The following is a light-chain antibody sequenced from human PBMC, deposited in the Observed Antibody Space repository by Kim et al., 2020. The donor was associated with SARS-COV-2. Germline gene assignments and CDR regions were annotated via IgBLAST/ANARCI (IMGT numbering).Light chain of an antibody. CDR1: SSDVGGYNY. CDR3: SSYTSSSTYV. CDR2: DVS. J-gene: IGLJ1*01. Sequence: QSITISCTGNSSDVGGYNYVSWYQQHPGKAPKLMIYDVSKRPSGVSNRFSGSKSGNTASLTISGLQAEDEADYYCSSYTSSSTYVFGTGTKVTVL. V-gene: IGLV2-14*04.